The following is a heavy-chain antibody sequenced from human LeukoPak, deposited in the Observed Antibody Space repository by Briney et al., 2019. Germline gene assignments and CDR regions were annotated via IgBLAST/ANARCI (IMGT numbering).Heavy chain of an antibody. Sequence: ASVKVSCRASGYTFTGYYMHWVRQAPGQGLEWMGWINPNSGGTNYAQKFQGRVTMTRDTSISTAYMELSRLRSDDTAMYYCARHRGGSGWVLDYWGQGTLVTVSS. CDR1: GYTFTGYY. CDR2: INPNSGGT. V-gene: IGHV1-2*02. CDR3: ARHRGGSGWVLDY. J-gene: IGHJ4*02. D-gene: IGHD6-19*01.